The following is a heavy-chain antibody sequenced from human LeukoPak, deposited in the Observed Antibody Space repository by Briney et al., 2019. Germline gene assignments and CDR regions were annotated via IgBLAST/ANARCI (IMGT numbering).Heavy chain of an antibody. D-gene: IGHD6-13*01. J-gene: IGHJ6*03. CDR1: GYTFTSYG. Sequence: GASVKVSCKASGYTFTSYGISWVRQAPGQGLEWMGWISAYNGNTNYAQKLQGRVTMTTDTSTSTAYMELRSLRSDDTAVYYCARGYYSSSWYFDYYCYYMDVWGKGTTVTVSS. CDR2: ISAYNGNT. V-gene: IGHV1-18*01. CDR3: ARGYYSSSWYFDYYCYYMDV.